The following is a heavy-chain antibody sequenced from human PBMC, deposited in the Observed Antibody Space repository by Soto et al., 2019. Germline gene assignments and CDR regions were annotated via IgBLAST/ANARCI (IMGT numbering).Heavy chain of an antibody. J-gene: IGHJ4*02. CDR2: IVPIYRTA. V-gene: IGHV1-69*13. Sequence: SVKVSCKASGGTFSSYRINWVRQAPGQGLEWVGGIVPIYRTADYAQKFQGRVTITADESARTSYMELRSLKSQDSAGYYCVRDSGPKLCISWGQGTLVNVS. CDR3: VRDSGPKLCIS. CDR1: GGTFSSYR. D-gene: IGHD5-18*01.